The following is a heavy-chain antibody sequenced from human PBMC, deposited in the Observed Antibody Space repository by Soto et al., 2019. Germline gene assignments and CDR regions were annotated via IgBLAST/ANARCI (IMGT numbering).Heavy chain of an antibody. Sequence: QVQLQQWGAGLLKPSETLSLTCAVYGGFVSSGSYYWSWIRQPPGKGLEWIGEMSHSGGTHFNPSLKIRVTISVDTSKNQFPLKRSSVTAADTALYYCARVERGTATTVVDAFDIWGPGTMVTVSS. V-gene: IGHV4-34*01. CDR2: MSHSGGT. CDR1: GGFVSSGSYY. J-gene: IGHJ3*02. CDR3: ARVERGTATTVVDAFDI. D-gene: IGHD1-1*01.